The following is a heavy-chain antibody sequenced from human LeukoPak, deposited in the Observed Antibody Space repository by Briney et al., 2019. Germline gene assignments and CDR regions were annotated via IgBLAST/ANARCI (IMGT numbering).Heavy chain of an antibody. J-gene: IGHJ4*02. V-gene: IGHV3-74*01. D-gene: IGHD3-16*01. CDR1: GFTFSSYW. Sequence: GGALRLSCAASGFTFSSYWMHWVRQAPGKGLVWVSRIIADGSTTNYADSVKGRFTISRDNAKNTLYLQMNSLRAKDTAVYYCASDLYLGYGGQGTLVT. CDR3: ASDLYLGY. CDR2: IIADGSTT.